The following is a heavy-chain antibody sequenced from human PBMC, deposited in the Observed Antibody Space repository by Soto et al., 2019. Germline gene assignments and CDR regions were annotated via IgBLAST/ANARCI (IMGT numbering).Heavy chain of an antibody. Sequence: SETVSLTCTFSGGSISSGGYYWNWIRQYQGKGLEWIAYIYQSGTPYYNPSLKSRATISIDRSKNKFSLMLDSVTAADTAVYYCARDLRLDSWGPGTLVTVSS. J-gene: IGHJ4*02. V-gene: IGHV4-31*03. CDR2: IYQSGTP. CDR1: GGSISSGGYY. D-gene: IGHD2-21*02. CDR3: ARDLRLDS.